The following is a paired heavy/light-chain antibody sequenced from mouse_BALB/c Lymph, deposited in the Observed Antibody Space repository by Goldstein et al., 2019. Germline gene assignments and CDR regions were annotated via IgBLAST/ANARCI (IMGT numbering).Heavy chain of an antibody. V-gene: IGHV1S22*01. CDR3: TRSGDYDAFAY. CDR2: IYPGSGST. D-gene: IGHD2-4*01. J-gene: IGHJ3*01. Sequence: LQQPGSELVRPGASVKLSCKASGYTFTSYWMHWVKQRHGQGLEWIGNIYPGSGSTNYDEKFKSKGTLTVDTSSSTAYMHLSSLTSEDSAVYYCTRSGDYDAFAYWGQGTLVTVSA. CDR1: GYTFTSYW.
Light chain of an antibody. J-gene: IGKJ2*01. CDR3: HQYLSSYT. Sequence: NIMMTQSPSSLAVSAGEKVTMSCKSSQSVLYSSNQKNYLAWYQQKPGQSPKLLIYWASTRESGVPDRFTGSGSGTDFTLTISSVQAEDLAVYYCHQYLSSYTFGGGTKLEIK. CDR2: WAS. CDR1: QSVLYSSNQKNY. V-gene: IGKV8-27*01.